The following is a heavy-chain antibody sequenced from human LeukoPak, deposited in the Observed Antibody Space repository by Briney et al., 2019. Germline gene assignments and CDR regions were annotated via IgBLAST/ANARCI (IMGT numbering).Heavy chain of an antibody. D-gene: IGHD2-2*01. CDR1: GFTFSSYG. V-gene: IGHV3-30*18. CDR2: ISYDGSNK. Sequence: PGRSLRLSCAASGFTFSSYGMHWVRQAPGKGLEWVAVISYDGSNKYYADSVKGRFTISRDNPKNTLYLQMNSLRAEDTAVYYCAKTGEYQLLFGSYYYYYGMDVWGQGTTVTVSS. CDR3: AKTGEYQLLFGSYYYYYGMDV. J-gene: IGHJ6*02.